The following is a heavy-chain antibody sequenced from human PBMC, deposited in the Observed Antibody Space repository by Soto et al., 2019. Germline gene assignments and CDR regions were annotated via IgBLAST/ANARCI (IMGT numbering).Heavy chain of an antibody. Sequence: GGSLRLSCAASGFTFSSYAMSWVRQAPGKGLEWVSAISGSGGSTYYADSVKGRFTISRDNSKNTLYLQMNSLRAEDTAVYYCAKVGLARMVRGVIISGPFDYWGQGTLVTVSS. J-gene: IGHJ4*02. CDR3: AKVGLARMVRGVIISGPFDY. V-gene: IGHV3-23*01. CDR2: ISGSGGST. CDR1: GFTFSSYA. D-gene: IGHD3-10*01.